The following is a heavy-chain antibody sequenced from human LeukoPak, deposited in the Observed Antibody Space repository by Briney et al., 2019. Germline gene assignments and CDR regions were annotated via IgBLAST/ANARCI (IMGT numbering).Heavy chain of an antibody. J-gene: IGHJ6*03. Sequence: GGSVRLSCAASGFTFSSYGMHWVRQAPGKGLEWVAFISYDGTNKYYADSVKGRFTISRDNSKNTLYLQMNSLRAEDTAVYYCAKSAGFYYYYYMDVWGKGTTVTISS. CDR2: ISYDGTNK. V-gene: IGHV3-30*02. CDR1: GFTFSSYG. CDR3: AKSAGFYYYYYMDV.